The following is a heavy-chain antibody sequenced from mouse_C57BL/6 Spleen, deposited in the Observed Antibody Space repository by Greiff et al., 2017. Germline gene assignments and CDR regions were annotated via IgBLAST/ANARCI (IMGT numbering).Heavy chain of an antibody. D-gene: IGHD1-1*01. V-gene: IGHV5-16*01. J-gene: IGHJ4*01. Sequence: EVMLVESEGGLVQPGSSMKLSCTASGFTFSDYYMAWVRQVPEKGLEWVANVNYDGSSTYYLDSLKSRFIISRDNAKNILYLQMSSLKSEDTATYYWARVIYYYGSSYVGAMDYWGQGTSVTVSS. CDR3: ARVIYYYGSSYVGAMDY. CDR1: GFTFSDYY. CDR2: VNYDGSST.